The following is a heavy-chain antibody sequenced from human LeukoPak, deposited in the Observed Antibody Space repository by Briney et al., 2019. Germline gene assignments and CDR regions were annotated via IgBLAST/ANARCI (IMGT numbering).Heavy chain of an antibody. Sequence: RSETLSLTCTVSGGSLSVGSYWCGWVRQPPGKGLEWIAYIYYSGSTHYNPSLKSRVTISIEKSKNQFPLKLSSVTAADTAVYYCARNYYESSGYYPWNFDYWGQGTLVTVSS. J-gene: IGHJ4*02. D-gene: IGHD3-22*01. CDR1: GGSLSVGSYW. V-gene: IGHV4-39*01. CDR2: IYYSGST. CDR3: ARNYYESSGYYPWNFDY.